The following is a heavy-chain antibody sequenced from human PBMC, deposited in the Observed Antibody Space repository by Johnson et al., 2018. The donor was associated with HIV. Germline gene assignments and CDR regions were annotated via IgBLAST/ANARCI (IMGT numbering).Heavy chain of an antibody. CDR3: ARAVGGSYHDAFDS. J-gene: IGHJ3*02. V-gene: IGHV3-20*04. CDR1: GFTFDDYG. D-gene: IGHD1-26*01. CDR2: INWNGGRT. Sequence: EVQLVESGGGVVQPGRSLRLSCAASGFTFDDYGMSWVRQPPGKGLEWVSGINWNGGRTSYADSVKGRLTISRDNAKNSLYLQMNSLRAEDTALYYCARAVGGSYHDAFDSWCQGTMVTVSS.